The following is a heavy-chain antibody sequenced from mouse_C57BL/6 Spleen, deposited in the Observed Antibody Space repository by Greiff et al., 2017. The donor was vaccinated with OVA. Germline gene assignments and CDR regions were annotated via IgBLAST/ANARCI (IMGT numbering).Heavy chain of an antibody. CDR2: ISYDGSN. J-gene: IGHJ2*01. CDR1: GYSITSGYY. V-gene: IGHV3-6*01. CDR3: ARARDYFDY. Sequence: VQLKESGPGLVKPSQSLSLTCSVTGYSITSGYYWNWIRQFPGNKLEWMGYISYDGSNNYNPSLKNRISITRDTSKNQFFLKLNSVTTEDTATYYCARARDYFDYWGKGTTLTVSS.